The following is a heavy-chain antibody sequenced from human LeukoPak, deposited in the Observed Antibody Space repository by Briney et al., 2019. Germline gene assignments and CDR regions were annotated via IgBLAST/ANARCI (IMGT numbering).Heavy chain of an antibody. CDR1: GFIFSNYA. J-gene: IGHJ4*02. CDR2: ISGSGDTT. Sequence: GGSLRLSCATSGFIFSNYAVNWVRQAPGKGLEWVSIISGSGDTTYYADSVKGRFTISRDNSKNTLYLQMNSLRAEDTSVYYCARGRNSGWYEFVGQFDYWGQGTLVTVSS. CDR3: ARGRNSGWYEFVGQFDY. V-gene: IGHV3-23*01. D-gene: IGHD6-19*01.